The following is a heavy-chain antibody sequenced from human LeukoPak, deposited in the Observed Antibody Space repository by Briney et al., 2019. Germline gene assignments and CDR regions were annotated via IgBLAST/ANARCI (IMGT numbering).Heavy chain of an antibody. CDR1: GYSISSGYY. CDR2: IYHSGST. D-gene: IGHD3-3*01. V-gene: IGHV4-38-2*02. CDR3: ARAGYDFWSGYPEADP. Sequence: SETLSLTCTVSGYSISSGYYWGWIRQPPGKGLEWIGSIYHSGSTYYNPSLKSRVTISVDTSKNQFSLQLSSVTAADTALYYCARAGYDFWSGYPEADPWGQGTLVTVSS. J-gene: IGHJ5*02.